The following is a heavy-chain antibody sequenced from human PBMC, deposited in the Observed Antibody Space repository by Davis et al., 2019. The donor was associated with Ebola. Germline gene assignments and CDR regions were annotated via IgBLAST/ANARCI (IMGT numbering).Heavy chain of an antibody. D-gene: IGHD2-2*01. CDR2: INPSGGST. J-gene: IGHJ6*02. V-gene: IGHV1-46*01. CDR3: ARDVVVVPAANSLLYYYYYGMDV. Sequence: AASVKVSCKASGYTFTSYYMHWVRQAPGQGLEWMGIINPSGGSTSYAQKFQGRVTMTRDTSTSTVYMELNSLRAEDTAVYYCARDVVVVPAANSLLYYYYYGMDVWGQGTTVTVSS. CDR1: GYTFTSYY.